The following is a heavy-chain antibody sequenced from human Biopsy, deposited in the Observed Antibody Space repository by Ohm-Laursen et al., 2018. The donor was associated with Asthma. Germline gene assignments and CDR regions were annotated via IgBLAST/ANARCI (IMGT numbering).Heavy chain of an antibody. Sequence: SDTLSLTCDVSPGSFSGFFWTWIRQSPGKGLEWIGETNESGVTNNNPSLKSRVIISIDTYWNRVSLKLTSVTAADTAVYYCARGPELDVWGQGTTVTVSS. V-gene: IGHV4-34*01. CDR1: PGSFSGFF. CDR3: ARGPELDV. CDR2: TNESGVT. J-gene: IGHJ6*02.